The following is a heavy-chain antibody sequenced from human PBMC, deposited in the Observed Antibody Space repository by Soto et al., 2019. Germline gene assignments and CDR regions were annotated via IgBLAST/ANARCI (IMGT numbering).Heavy chain of an antibody. CDR1: GFTFSSYA. CDR2: ISGSGDST. CDR3: AKENYYGSWTYVGGMDV. V-gene: IGHV3-23*01. D-gene: IGHD3-10*01. J-gene: IGHJ6*02. Sequence: GGSLRLSCAASGFTFSSYAMAWVRQAPGKGLEWVSGISGSGDSTYYADSVKGRFTFSRDNSKNTLYLQMNSLRAEDTAVYYRAKENYYGSWTYVGGMDVWGQGTTVTVSS.